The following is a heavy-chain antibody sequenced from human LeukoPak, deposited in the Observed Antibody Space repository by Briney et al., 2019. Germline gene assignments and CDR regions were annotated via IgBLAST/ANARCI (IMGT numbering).Heavy chain of an antibody. Sequence: PGGSLRLSCAASGFTFSSYGMHWVRQAPGKGLEWVAFIRYDGSNKYYADSVKSRFTISRDNSKNTLYLQMNSLRAEDTAVYYCALIEDHAFDIWGQGTMVTVSS. CDR1: GFTFSSYG. D-gene: IGHD2-15*01. J-gene: IGHJ3*02. V-gene: IGHV3-30*02. CDR3: ALIEDHAFDI. CDR2: IRYDGSNK.